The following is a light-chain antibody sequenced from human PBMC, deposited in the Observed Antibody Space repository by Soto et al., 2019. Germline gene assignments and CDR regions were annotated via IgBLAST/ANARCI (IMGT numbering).Light chain of an antibody. J-gene: IGLJ2*01. CDR2: ADS. Sequence: SYELTQPPSVSVAPGQTARITCGETNIERKSVHWYQQKSGQAPVLGLYADSDRPSGIPERFSGSNSGDTATLTISSVESGDEADYFCQVWDSSRVQVVFGGGTKLTVL. CDR1: NIERKS. CDR3: QVWDSSRVQVV. V-gene: IGLV3-21*02.